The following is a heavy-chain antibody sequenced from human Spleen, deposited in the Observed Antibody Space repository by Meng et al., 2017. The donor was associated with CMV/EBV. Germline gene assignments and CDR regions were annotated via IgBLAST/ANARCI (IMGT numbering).Heavy chain of an antibody. Sequence: CPFSGGSVSSGGYSWTWIRQPPGNGLEWIGYIYYSGHTNYNPSLKSRVTISVDTSKNHFSLRLTSVTAADTAVYYCAGGDYYDSLDPWGQGTLVTVSS. CDR1: GGSVSSGGYS. CDR2: IYYSGHT. J-gene: IGHJ5*02. D-gene: IGHD3-22*01. V-gene: IGHV4-61*03. CDR3: AGGDYYDSLDP.